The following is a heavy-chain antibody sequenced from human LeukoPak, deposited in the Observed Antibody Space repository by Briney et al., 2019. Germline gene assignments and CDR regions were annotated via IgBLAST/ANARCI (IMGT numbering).Heavy chain of an antibody. CDR3: ARSHTVEWQTDFYFDY. J-gene: IGHJ4*02. V-gene: IGHV4-34*01. CDR2: INHSGST. Sequence: PSETLSLTCAVYGGSFNGYYWSWIRQPPGKGLEWIGEINHSGSTNYNPSLKSRVTISVDTSKNQFSLKLSSVTAADTAVYYCARSHTVEWQTDFYFDYWGQGTLVTVSS. CDR1: GGSFNGYY. D-gene: IGHD3-3*01.